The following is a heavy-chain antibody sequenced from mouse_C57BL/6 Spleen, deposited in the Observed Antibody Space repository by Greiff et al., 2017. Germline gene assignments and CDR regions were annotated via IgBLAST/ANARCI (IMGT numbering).Heavy chain of an antibody. CDR1: GYTFTSYW. J-gene: IGHJ4*01. CDR3: ASHITTVVAQYYYAMDY. Sequence: VQLQQSGTELVKPGASVKLSCKASGYTFTSYWMHWVKQRPGQGLEWIGNINPSNGGTNYNEKFKSKATLTVDKSSSTAYMQLSSLTSEDSAVYYCASHITTVVAQYYYAMDYWGQGTSVTVSS. D-gene: IGHD1-1*01. CDR2: INPSNGGT. V-gene: IGHV1-53*01.